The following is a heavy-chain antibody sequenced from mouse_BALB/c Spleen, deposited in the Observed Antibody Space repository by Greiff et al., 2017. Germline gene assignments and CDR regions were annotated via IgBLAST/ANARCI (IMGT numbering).Heavy chain of an antibody. CDR1: GYTITDYW. Sequence: QVQLQQPGAELVMPGASVKLSCKASGYTITDYWMHWVKQRPGQGLEWIGEIYPSDSYTSYNQKFKGKATVTVDESSSTAYMQLSSLTSEDSAVYYGARSEGFAYWGQGTLVTVS. CDR2: IYPSDSYT. J-gene: IGHJ3*01. V-gene: IGHV1-69*01. CDR3: ARSEGFAY.